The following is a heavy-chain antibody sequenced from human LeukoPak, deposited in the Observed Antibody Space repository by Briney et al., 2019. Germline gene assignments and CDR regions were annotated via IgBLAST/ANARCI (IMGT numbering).Heavy chain of an antibody. D-gene: IGHD7-27*01. Sequence: GGSLRLSCAVSGFTFSSYAMTWVRQAPGKGLEWVSVISGSGGTTYYADSVKGRFTISRDSSKNTLYLQMNSLRADDTAVYYCAKANWGGDYYFYYGLDVWGQGTTVTVSS. CDR1: GFTFSSYA. CDR3: AKANWGGDYYFYYGLDV. J-gene: IGHJ6*02. V-gene: IGHV3-23*01. CDR2: ISGSGGTT.